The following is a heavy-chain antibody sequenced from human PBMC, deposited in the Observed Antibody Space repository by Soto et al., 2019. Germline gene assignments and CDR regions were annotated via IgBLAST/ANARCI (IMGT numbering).Heavy chain of an antibody. J-gene: IGHJ5*02. CDR1: GGSISSYY. V-gene: IGHV4-59*08. D-gene: IGHD2-2*01. CDR3: ARRYGSSFDP. Sequence: SETLSLTCTVSGGSISSYYWSWIRQPPGKGLEWIGYIYYSGSTNYNPSLKSRVTISVNTSKNQFSLKLSSVTAADTAVYYCARRYGSSFDPWGQGTLVTVSS. CDR2: IYYSGST.